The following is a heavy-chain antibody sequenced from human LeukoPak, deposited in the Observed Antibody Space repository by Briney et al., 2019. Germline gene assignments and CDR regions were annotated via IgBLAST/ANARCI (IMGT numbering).Heavy chain of an antibody. V-gene: IGHV3-23*01. CDR2: ISSSGNDA. D-gene: IGHD5-24*01. J-gene: IGHJ3*01. CDR1: GFTFRDAA. Sequence: PGGSLRLSCAVSGFTFRDAAMTWVRPAPGQGLEWVSLISSSGNDAYYAVSVKGRFTISRDNSKNTLSLQMNSLRVEDTAICYCAKDIQLSTWGLGTMVTVSS. CDR3: AKDIQLST.